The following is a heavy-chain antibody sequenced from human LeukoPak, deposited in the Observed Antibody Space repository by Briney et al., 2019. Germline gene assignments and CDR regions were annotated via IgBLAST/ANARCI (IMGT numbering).Heavy chain of an antibody. CDR3: AKDGPSMVRGVQTID. J-gene: IGHJ4*02. CDR1: GGSISHYY. Sequence: SETLSLTCTVSGGSISHYYWNWIRQPAGKGLEWIGRIYSSGTTNNNPSLKSRVTMSVDTSRKQFSLRLSSVTAADTAVYYCAKDGPSMVRGVQTIDWGQGTLVTVSS. V-gene: IGHV4-4*07. D-gene: IGHD3-10*01. CDR2: IYSSGTT.